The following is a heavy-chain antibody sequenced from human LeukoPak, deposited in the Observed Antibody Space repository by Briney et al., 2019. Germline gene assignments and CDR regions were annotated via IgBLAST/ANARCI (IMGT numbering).Heavy chain of an antibody. V-gene: IGHV4-34*01. Sequence: SETLSLTCAVYGGSFSGYYWSWIRQPPGKGLEWIGEINHSGSTNYNPSLKSRVTISVDTSKNQFSLKLSSVTAADTAVYYCARLPLVLLYGDYEAYGMDVWGQGTTVTVSS. J-gene: IGHJ6*02. CDR3: ARLPLVLLYGDYEAYGMDV. CDR2: INHSGST. CDR1: GGSFSGYY. D-gene: IGHD4-17*01.